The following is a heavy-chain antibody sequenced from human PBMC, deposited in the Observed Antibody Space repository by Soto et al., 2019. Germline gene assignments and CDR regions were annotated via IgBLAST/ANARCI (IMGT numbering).Heavy chain of an antibody. D-gene: IGHD2-15*01. CDR2: IYYSGST. CDR3: ARDLGYCSGGSCYSDAFDI. CDR1: GGSISSSSYY. V-gene: IGHV4-39*07. J-gene: IGHJ3*02. Sequence: SETLSLTCTVSGGSISSSSYYWGWIRQAPGKGLEWIGRIYYSGSTYYNPSLKSRVTISVDTSKNQFSLKLSSVTAADTAVYYCARDLGYCSGGSCYSDAFDIWGQGTMVT.